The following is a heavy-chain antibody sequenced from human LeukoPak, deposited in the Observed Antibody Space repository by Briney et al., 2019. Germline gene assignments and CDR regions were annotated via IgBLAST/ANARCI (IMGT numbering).Heavy chain of an antibody. CDR2: IIPILGIA. D-gene: IGHD5-18*01. Sequence: ASVKVSCKASGGTFSSYAISWVRQAPGQGLEWMGRIIPILGIANYAQKFQGRATITADKSTSTAYMELSSLRSEDTAVYYCASSPISGYSYGTDYWGQGTLVTVSS. CDR3: ASSPISGYSYGTDY. V-gene: IGHV1-69*04. J-gene: IGHJ4*02. CDR1: GGTFSSYA.